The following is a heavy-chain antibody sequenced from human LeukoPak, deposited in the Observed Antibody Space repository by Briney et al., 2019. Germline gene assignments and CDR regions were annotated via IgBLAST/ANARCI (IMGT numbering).Heavy chain of an antibody. CDR1: GFTFSSYG. V-gene: IGHV3-30*02. CDR2: IRYDGSNK. Sequence: GGSLRLSCAASGFTFSSYGMHWVRQAPGKGLEWVAFIRYDGSNKYYADSVKGRFTISRDNAKNSLYLQMNSLRAEDTAVYYCARDRDGYNSHTRGVWGQGTLVTVSS. D-gene: IGHD5-24*01. J-gene: IGHJ4*02. CDR3: ARDRDGYNSHTRGV.